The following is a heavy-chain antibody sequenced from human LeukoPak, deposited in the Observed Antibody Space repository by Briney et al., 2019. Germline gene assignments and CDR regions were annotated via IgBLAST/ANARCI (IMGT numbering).Heavy chain of an antibody. V-gene: IGHV2-5*02. CDR3: VRTYSSGWYDY. CDR1: GFSLSTSGVG. CDR2: IYWDDDK. D-gene: IGHD6-19*01. Sequence: SGPTLVKPTQTLTLTCTFSGFSLSTSGVGVGWIRQPPGKALEWLALIYWDDDKRYSPSLKSRLTITKDTSKNQVVLTMTNMDPVDTATYYCVRTYSSGWYDYWGQGTLVTVSS. J-gene: IGHJ4*02.